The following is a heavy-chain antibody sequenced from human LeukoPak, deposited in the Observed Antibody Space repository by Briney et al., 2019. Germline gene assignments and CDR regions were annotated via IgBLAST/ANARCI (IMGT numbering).Heavy chain of an antibody. CDR1: GFTFSNAW. D-gene: IGHD5-12*01. Sequence: PGGSLRLSCAASGFTFSNAWMSWVRQAPGKGLEWVGRIKSQTDGGTTDYAAPVKGRFTISRDDSKNTLYLQMNSLKTEDTAVYYCATYYTGFDFWLDHWGQGTLVTVSS. V-gene: IGHV3-15*01. CDR3: ATYYTGFDFWLDH. CDR2: IKSQTDGGTT. J-gene: IGHJ4*02.